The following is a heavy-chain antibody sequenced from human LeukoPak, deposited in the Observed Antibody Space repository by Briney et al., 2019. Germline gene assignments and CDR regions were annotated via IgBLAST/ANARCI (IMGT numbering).Heavy chain of an antibody. V-gene: IGHV3-74*01. Sequence: GGSLRLSCAASGFTFSTYWMHWVRQAPGKGLVWVSRIKSDGSSTSYADSVKGRFTISRDNAKNTLYLQMNSLRAEDTAVYYCARVPYCSGGSCFPFDYWGQGTLVTVSS. CDR1: GFTFSTYW. CDR3: ARVPYCSGGSCFPFDY. J-gene: IGHJ4*02. D-gene: IGHD2-15*01. CDR2: IKSDGSST.